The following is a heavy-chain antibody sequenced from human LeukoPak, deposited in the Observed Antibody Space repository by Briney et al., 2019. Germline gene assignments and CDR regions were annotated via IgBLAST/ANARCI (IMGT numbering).Heavy chain of an antibody. V-gene: IGHV4-59*01. J-gene: IGHJ4*02. Sequence: SETLSLTCTVSGGSISSYYWSWIRQPPGKGLEWIGYIYYGGSTNYNPSLKSRVTISVDTSKNQFSLKLSSVTAADTAVYYCARFGPYSGSPGGPDYWGQGTLVTVSS. CDR2: IYYGGST. CDR1: GGSISSYY. CDR3: ARFGPYSGSPGGPDY. D-gene: IGHD1-26*01.